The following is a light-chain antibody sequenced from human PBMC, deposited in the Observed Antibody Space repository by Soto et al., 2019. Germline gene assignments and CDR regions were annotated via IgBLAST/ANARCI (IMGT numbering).Light chain of an antibody. V-gene: IGKV3-15*01. Sequence: EIVMTQSPATLSVSPGERATLSCRASQSVSSNLAWYQQKPGQAPRLLIYGASTQATGVPARFSGSGSGTEFTLTISSLQSEDFAVYYCQQYNNWPYTFGQGTKLEIK. CDR3: QQYNNWPYT. J-gene: IGKJ2*01. CDR1: QSVSSN. CDR2: GAS.